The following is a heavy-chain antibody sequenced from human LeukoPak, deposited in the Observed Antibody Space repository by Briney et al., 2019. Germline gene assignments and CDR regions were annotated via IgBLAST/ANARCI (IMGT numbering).Heavy chain of an antibody. CDR1: GYTFTGYY. J-gene: IGHJ5*02. D-gene: IGHD3-16*01. CDR3: ARRRTLGVSGGCCWFDP. Sequence: GASVKVSCKASGYTFTGYYMHWVRQAPGQGLEWMGWINPNSGGTNYAQKFQGRVTMTRDTSISTAYMELSRLRSDDTAVYYCARRRTLGVSGGCCWFDPWGQGTLVTVSS. V-gene: IGHV1-2*02. CDR2: INPNSGGT.